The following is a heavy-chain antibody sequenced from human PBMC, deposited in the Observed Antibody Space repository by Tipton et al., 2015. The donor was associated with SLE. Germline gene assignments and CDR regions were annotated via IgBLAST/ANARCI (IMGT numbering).Heavy chain of an antibody. V-gene: IGHV3-30*04. CDR2: ISYDGSNK. J-gene: IGHJ4*02. Sequence: SLRLSCAASGFTFSSYAMHWVRQAPGKGLEWVAVISYDGSNKYYADSVKGRFTISRDNSKNTLYLQMNSLRAEDTAVYYCARGRAGYFDYWGQGTLVTVSS. D-gene: IGHD3-10*01. CDR1: GFTFSSYA. CDR3: ARGRAGYFDY.